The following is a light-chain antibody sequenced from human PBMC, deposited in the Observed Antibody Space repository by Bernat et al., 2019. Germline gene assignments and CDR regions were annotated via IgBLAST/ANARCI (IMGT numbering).Light chain of an antibody. CDR3: SSNAGSNNLI. CDR1: SNDVGGYNY. V-gene: IGLV2-8*01. CDR2: EVT. Sequence: QSALTQPPSASGSPGQSVTISCTGTSNDVGGYNYVSWLQQHPGKAPKLIIYEVTKRPSGVPDRFSGSKSGNTASLTVSGLQAEDEADYYCSSNAGSNNLIFGGGTKLTVL. J-gene: IGLJ2*01.